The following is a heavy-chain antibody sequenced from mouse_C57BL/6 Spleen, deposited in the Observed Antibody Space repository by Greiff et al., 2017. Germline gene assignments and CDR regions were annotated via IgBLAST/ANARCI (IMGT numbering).Heavy chain of an antibody. J-gene: IGHJ1*03. D-gene: IGHD2-3*01. V-gene: IGHV5-9-1*02. CDR2: ISSGGDYI. Sequence: DVKLVESGEGLVKPGGSLKLSCAASGFTFSSYAMSWVRQTPEKRLEWVAYISSGGDYIYYADNVKGRFPISRDTARNTRYLQMSSLKSEDTAMYYWTRDRGYDGYYWYFDVRGTGTTVTVSS. CDR3: TRDRGYDGYYWYFDV. CDR1: GFTFSSYA.